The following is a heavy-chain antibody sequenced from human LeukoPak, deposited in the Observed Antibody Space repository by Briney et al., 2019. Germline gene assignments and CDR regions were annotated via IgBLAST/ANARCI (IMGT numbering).Heavy chain of an antibody. CDR3: ARQGGYIAPLAL. Sequence: SQTLSLTCTVSGGSISSYYWSWIRQPPGKGLEWIGYIYYSGSTNYNPSLKSRVTISVDTSKNQFSLKLSSVTAADTAVYYCARQGGYIAPLALWGQGTLVTVSA. CDR1: GGSISSYY. D-gene: IGHD6-13*01. CDR2: IYYSGST. J-gene: IGHJ4*02. V-gene: IGHV4-59*01.